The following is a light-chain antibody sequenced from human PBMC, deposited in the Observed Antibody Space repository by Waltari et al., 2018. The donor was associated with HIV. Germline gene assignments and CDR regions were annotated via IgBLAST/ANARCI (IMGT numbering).Light chain of an antibody. V-gene: IGLV2-23*02. Sequence: QSALLQPASVSGPPGQSLTIPCTGTSSDVGRYTFVTWYQHHPHTAPHVVIYEVTNRPSGVSNRFAGSKSGNTASLTISVLQAEDESDYYCCSYAGSRGVVFGGGTKLTVL. CDR2: EVT. CDR3: CSYAGSRGVV. CDR1: SSDVGRYTF. J-gene: IGLJ2*01.